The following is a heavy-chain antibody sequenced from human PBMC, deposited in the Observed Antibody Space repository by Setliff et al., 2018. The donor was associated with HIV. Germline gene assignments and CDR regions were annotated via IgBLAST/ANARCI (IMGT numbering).Heavy chain of an antibody. J-gene: IGHJ4*02. Sequence: VASVKVSCKASGGTFSSYAISWVRQAPGQGLEWMGGIFPILGIANYAQRFKGRVTITADKSTNTAYMDLSSLRSEDTAVYYCARPTGGSLGDYFDYWGQGTLVTVSS. D-gene: IGHD3-16*01. CDR1: GGTFSSYA. V-gene: IGHV1-69*10. CDR3: ARPTGGSLGDYFDY. CDR2: IFPILGIA.